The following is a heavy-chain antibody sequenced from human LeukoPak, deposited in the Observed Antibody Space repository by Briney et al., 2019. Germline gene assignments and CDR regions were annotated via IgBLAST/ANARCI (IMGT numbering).Heavy chain of an antibody. J-gene: IGHJ6*02. CDR3: ARVKHRSGWDLRPYYYYGMDV. CDR1: GYTFTGYY. D-gene: IGHD6-19*01. Sequence: ASVKVSCKASGYTFTGYYMHWVRQAPGQGLEWMGWINPNSGGTNYAQKFQGRVTMTRDTSISTAYMELSRLRSDDTAVYYCARVKHRSGWDLRPYYYYGMDVWGQGTTVTVSS. V-gene: IGHV1-2*02. CDR2: INPNSGGT.